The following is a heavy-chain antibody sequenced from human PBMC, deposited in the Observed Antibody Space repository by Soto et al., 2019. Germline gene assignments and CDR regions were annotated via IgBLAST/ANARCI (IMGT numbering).Heavy chain of an antibody. V-gene: IGHV1-69*13. CDR1: GGTFSSYA. CDR3: ARADCSSTSCYPPLYYYYGMDV. D-gene: IGHD2-2*01. Sequence: ASVKVSCKASGGTFSSYAISGVRQAPGQGLEWMGGIIPIVGTANYAQMFQGRVTITADESTSTAYMELSSLRSEDTAVYYCARADCSSTSCYPPLYYYYGMDVWGQGTTGNGSS. CDR2: IIPIVGTA. J-gene: IGHJ6*02.